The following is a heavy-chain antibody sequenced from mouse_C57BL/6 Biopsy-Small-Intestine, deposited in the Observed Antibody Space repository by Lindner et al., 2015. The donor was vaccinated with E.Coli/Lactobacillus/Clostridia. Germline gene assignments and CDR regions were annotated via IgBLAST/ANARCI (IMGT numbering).Heavy chain of an antibody. J-gene: IGHJ1*01. D-gene: IGHD2-1*01. Sequence: SVKVSCKASGYTFTGYHIHWVRQAPGQGLEWMGRIDPNSGGTHYSKKFQDWVSMTRDTSISTAYMELTRLKSDDSAVYYCARDGPNYCSSTSCYAGGMDVWGQGTTVTVSS. CDR2: IDPNSGGT. CDR3: ARDGPNYCSSTSCYAGGMDV. CDR1: GYTFTGYH. V-gene: IGHV1-72*04.